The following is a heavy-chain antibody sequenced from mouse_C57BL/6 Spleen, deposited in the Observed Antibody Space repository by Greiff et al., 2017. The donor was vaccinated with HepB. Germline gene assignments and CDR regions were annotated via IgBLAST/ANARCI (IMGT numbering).Heavy chain of an antibody. CDR3: ARHEGGGIYYDYDGAWFAY. CDR2: FYPGSGSI. CDR1: GYTFTEYT. Sequence: QVQLKQSGAELVKPGASVKLSCKASGYTFTEYTIHWVKQRSGQGLEWIGWFYPGSGSIKYNEKFKDKATLTADKSSSTVYMELSRLTSEDSAVYFCARHEGGGIYYDYDGAWFAYWGQGTLVTVSA. J-gene: IGHJ3*01. D-gene: IGHD2-4*01. V-gene: IGHV1-62-2*01.